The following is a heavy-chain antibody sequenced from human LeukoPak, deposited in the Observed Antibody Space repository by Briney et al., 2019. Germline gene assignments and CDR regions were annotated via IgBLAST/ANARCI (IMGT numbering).Heavy chain of an antibody. CDR1: GYTFTSYA. V-gene: IGHV1-3*01. J-gene: IGHJ4*02. Sequence: ASVKVSCKASGYTFTSYAMHWVRQAPGQRLEWMGWINAGNGNTKYSQKFQGRVTITRDTSASTAYMELSSLRSEDTAVCYCARDAYPYSGSYYYFDYWGQGTLVTVSS. D-gene: IGHD1-26*01. CDR3: ARDAYPYSGSYYYFDY. CDR2: INAGNGNT.